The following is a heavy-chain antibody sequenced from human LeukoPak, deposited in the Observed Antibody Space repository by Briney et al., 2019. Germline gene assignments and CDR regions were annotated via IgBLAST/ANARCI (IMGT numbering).Heavy chain of an antibody. CDR1: GFTFSSSA. J-gene: IGHJ5*02. CDR3: TRGLGEHGGVSDR. CDR2: ISASGGST. Sequence: GGSLRLSCAASGFTFSSSAMSWVRQVPGKGLEWVSGISASGGSTNYADSVRGRFTISRDNSKNTLYVQMNSLRAEDTAVYYCTRGLGEHGGVSDRWGQGTLVIVS. V-gene: IGHV3-23*01. D-gene: IGHD3-16*01.